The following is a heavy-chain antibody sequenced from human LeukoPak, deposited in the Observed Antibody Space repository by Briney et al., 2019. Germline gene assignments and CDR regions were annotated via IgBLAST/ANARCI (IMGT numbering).Heavy chain of an antibody. D-gene: IGHD7-27*01. CDR3: AREGQTGDPYFDS. CDR2: IFYSGST. V-gene: IGHV4-39*07. J-gene: IGHJ4*02. CDR1: GGSICNNDF. Sequence: PSETLSLTCTVSGGSICNNDFWGWIHQPPGKGLEWIGSIFYSGSTSYNPSLKSRVTISVDTSKNQFSLKLSSVTAADTAVYFCAREGQTGDPYFDSWGQGTLVTVSS.